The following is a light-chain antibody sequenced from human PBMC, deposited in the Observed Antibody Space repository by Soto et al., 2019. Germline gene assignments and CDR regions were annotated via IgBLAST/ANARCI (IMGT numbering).Light chain of an antibody. CDR2: EDS. CDR1: SSDAGNYNF. CDR3: CSYAGSSTSWV. J-gene: IGLJ3*02. Sequence: QSALTQPASVSGSPGQSITISCTGTSSDAGNYNFVSWYQQHPGKAPKVIIYEDSTRPSGVSNRISGSKSGNTASLTISGLHAEDEADYYCCSYAGSSTSWVFGGGTQLTVL. V-gene: IGLV2-23*01.